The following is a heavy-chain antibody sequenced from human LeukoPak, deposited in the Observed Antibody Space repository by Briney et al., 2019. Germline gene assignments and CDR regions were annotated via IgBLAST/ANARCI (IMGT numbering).Heavy chain of an antibody. Sequence: NPSETLSLTCTLSGGFITTYYWTCIRQPPGKGLEWIGYINYSGSTNYNPSLKSRVTISVDTSKNQFSLKLSSVTAADTAVYYCARTQLNLKVDFGMDVWGQGTTVTVSS. V-gene: IGHV4-59*01. D-gene: IGHD1-20*01. CDR2: INYSGST. J-gene: IGHJ6*02. CDR1: GGFITTYY. CDR3: ARTQLNLKVDFGMDV.